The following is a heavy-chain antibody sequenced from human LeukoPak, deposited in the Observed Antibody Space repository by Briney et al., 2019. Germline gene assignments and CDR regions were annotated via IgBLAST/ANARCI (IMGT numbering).Heavy chain of an antibody. CDR3: ARERTYYDILTGDFRRNGAFDV. CDR1: EFSLGSKY. CDR2: IYNGGST. V-gene: IGHV3-66*01. Sequence: GRSLRLSCAASEFSLGSKYMTWVRQAPAKAREGVSLIYNGGSTYYADSVTGRFTISRDNSKNTLYLQMNSLRAEDTAVYYCARERTYYDILTGDFRRNGAFDVWGHGTMVTVSS. D-gene: IGHD3-9*01. J-gene: IGHJ3*01.